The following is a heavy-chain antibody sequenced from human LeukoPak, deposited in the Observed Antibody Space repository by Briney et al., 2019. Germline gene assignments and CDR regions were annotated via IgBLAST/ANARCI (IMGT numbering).Heavy chain of an antibody. V-gene: IGHV1-2*02. CDR3: ARAGPCICTSCYRHWFDP. CDR2: INPNSGGT. Sequence: ASVKVSCKASGYTFTGYYMHWVRQAPGQGLEWMGWINPNSGGTNYAQKFQGRVTMTRDTSISTAYMELSRLRSDDTAVYYCARAGPCICTSCYRHWFDPWGQGTLVTVSS. J-gene: IGHJ5*02. CDR1: GYTFTGYY. D-gene: IGHD2-2*01.